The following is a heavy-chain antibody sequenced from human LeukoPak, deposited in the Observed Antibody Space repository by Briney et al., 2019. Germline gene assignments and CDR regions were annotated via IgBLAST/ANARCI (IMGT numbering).Heavy chain of an antibody. J-gene: IGHJ4*02. CDR1: GYSISSGYY. CDR2: IYHSGST. Sequence: SETLSLTCTVSGYSISSGYYWGWIRQPPGKGLEWIGSIYHSGSTYYNPSLKSRVTISVDTSKNQFSLKLSSVTAADTAVYYCARDLRGYYDSSGYYPPFDYWGQGTLVTVSS. D-gene: IGHD3-22*01. V-gene: IGHV4-38-2*02. CDR3: ARDLRGYYDSSGYYPPFDY.